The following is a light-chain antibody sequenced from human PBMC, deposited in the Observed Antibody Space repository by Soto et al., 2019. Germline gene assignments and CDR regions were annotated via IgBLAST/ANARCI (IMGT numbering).Light chain of an antibody. CDR1: SSDVGSYNL. CDR2: EVS. J-gene: IGLJ1*01. CDR3: CSYAGSYV. V-gene: IGLV2-23*02. Sequence: QSALTQPASVYGSPGQSITISCTGTSSDVGSYNLVSWYQQHPGKAPKVMIYEVSKRPSGVSNRFSGSKSGNTASLTISGLQAEDEADYYCCSYAGSYVFGTGTKVTVL.